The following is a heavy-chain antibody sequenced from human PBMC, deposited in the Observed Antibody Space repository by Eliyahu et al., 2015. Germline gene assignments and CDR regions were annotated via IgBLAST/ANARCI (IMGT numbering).Heavy chain of an antibody. CDR3: AHRDILTGYYGY. CDR2: IYWNDDK. J-gene: IGHJ4*02. V-gene: IGHV2-5*01. CDR1: GFSLRTGGVG. Sequence: QITLKESGPTLVKPTQTLTLTCTFSGFSLRTGGVGAGWVGQPPGKALEWLALIYWNDDKRYSPSLKSRLTITKDTSKNQVVLTMTNMDPVDTATYYCAHRDILTGYYGYWGQGTLVTVSS. D-gene: IGHD3-9*01.